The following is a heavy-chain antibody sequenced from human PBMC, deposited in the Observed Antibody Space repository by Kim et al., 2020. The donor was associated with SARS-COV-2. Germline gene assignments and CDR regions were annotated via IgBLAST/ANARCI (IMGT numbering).Heavy chain of an antibody. CDR3: ARPLRLGTSSDVFDI. V-gene: IGHV5-51*01. CDR2: IYPGDSDT. CDR1: GYSFTSYW. Sequence: GESLKISCKGSGYSFTSYWIGWVRQMPGKGLEWMGVIYPGDSDTRYSPSFQGQVTISADKSISTAYLQWSSLKASDTAMYYCARPLRLGTSSDVFDIWGQGTMVTVSS. D-gene: IGHD6-6*01. J-gene: IGHJ3*02.